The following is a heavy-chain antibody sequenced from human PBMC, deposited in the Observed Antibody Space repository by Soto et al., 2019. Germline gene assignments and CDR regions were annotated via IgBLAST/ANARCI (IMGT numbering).Heavy chain of an antibody. V-gene: IGHV3-64*01. D-gene: IGHD7-27*01. CDR1: GFTFSSYA. Sequence: GGSLRLSCAASGFTFSSYAMHWVRQAPGKGLEYVSAIGSNGGSTYYANSVKGRFTISRDNSKNTLYLQMGSLRAEDMAVYYCARALGYAFDIWGQGTMVTVSS. CDR2: IGSNGGST. CDR3: ARALGYAFDI. J-gene: IGHJ3*02.